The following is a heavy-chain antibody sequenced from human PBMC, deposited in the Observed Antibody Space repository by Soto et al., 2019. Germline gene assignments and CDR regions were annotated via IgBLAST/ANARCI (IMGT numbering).Heavy chain of an antibody. CDR2: INVYNGNT. CDR1: ACTFTNYG. J-gene: IGHJ6*02. CDR3: AMVDVYVTPSPQDV. V-gene: IGHV1-18*01. D-gene: IGHD3-16*01. Sequence: ASLKVSCKASACTFTNYGIGGVRHPPGQGLEWMGWINVYNGNTKYAQKVQGRVTMTTDTSTSTAYMELTSLRSNDTAIYYCAMVDVYVTPSPQDVWGQGTTVTVSS.